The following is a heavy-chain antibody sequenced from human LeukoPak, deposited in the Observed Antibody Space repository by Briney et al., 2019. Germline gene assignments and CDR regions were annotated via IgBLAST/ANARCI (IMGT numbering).Heavy chain of an antibody. D-gene: IGHD3-16*02. V-gene: IGHV1-69*05. CDR1: GGTFSSYA. J-gene: IGHJ4*02. Sequence: SVKVSCKASGGTFSSYAISWVRQAPGQGLEWMGGIIPIFGTANYAQKFQGRVTITTDESTSTAYMELSSLRSEDTAVYYCARVYYDYVWGSYPNLGYFDYWGQGTPVTVSS. CDR3: ARVYYDYVWGSYPNLGYFDY. CDR2: IIPIFGTA.